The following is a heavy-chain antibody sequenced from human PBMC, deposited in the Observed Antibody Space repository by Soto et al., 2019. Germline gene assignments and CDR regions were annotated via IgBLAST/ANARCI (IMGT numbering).Heavy chain of an antibody. CDR1: GLTFRNSA. Sequence: DVQLLESGGGLVQPGGSLRLSCSASGLTFRNSAMSWVRQAPGKGREWVSTVSGSGGTTYYAGSVKGRFTISRDNSKNALYLQMNGLRAEDTAVYYCAKVWQLMGFDYWGQGTLVTVSS. CDR3: AKVWQLMGFDY. D-gene: IGHD3-16*01. V-gene: IGHV3-23*01. J-gene: IGHJ4*02. CDR2: VSGSGGTT.